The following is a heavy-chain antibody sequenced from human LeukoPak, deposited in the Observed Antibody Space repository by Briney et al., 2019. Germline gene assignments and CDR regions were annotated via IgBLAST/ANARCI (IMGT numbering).Heavy chain of an antibody. CDR1: GGSISSGGYY. CDR2: IYYSGST. D-gene: IGHD3-22*01. J-gene: IGHJ4*02. V-gene: IGHV4-31*03. CDR3: ARAFMDSSGYYSAPDY. Sequence: SQTLSLTCTVSGGSISSGGYYWSWIRQHPGKGLEWIGYIYYSGSTYYNPSLKSRVTISVDTSKNQFPLKLSSVTAADTAVYYCARAFMDSSGYYSAPDYWGQGTLVTVSS.